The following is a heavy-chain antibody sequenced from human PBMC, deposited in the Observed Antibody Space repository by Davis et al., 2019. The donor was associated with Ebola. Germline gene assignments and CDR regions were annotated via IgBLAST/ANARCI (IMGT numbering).Heavy chain of an antibody. D-gene: IGHD6-13*01. CDR3: ARDAGYSITVPYCYGMDV. CDR2: ISSSGSTL. Sequence: GESLKISCAASGFTFNDYYMSWIRQAPGKGLEWVSYISSSGSTLYYADSVKGRFTISRDNAKKSLYLQMNSLRAGDTAVYYCARDAGYSITVPYCYGMDVWGQGTTVTVSS. V-gene: IGHV3-11*01. CDR1: GFTFNDYY. J-gene: IGHJ6*02.